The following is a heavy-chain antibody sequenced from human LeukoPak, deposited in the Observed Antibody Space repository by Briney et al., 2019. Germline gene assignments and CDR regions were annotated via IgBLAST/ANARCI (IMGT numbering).Heavy chain of an antibody. J-gene: IGHJ4*02. Sequence: GGSLRLSCAASGYTFTSYAMHWVRQAPGQRLEWMGWINAGNGNTKYSQKFQGRVTITTDESTSTAYMELSSLRSEDTAVYYCARDGGYGSGSYYLFDYWGQGTLVTVSS. CDR1: GYTFTSYA. V-gene: IGHV1-3*01. CDR2: INAGNGNT. D-gene: IGHD3-10*01. CDR3: ARDGGYGSGSYYLFDY.